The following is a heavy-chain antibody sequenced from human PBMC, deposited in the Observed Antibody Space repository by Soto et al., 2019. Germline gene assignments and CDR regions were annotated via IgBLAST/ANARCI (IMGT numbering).Heavy chain of an antibody. CDR2: IYWDDDK. CDR3: AHRTLQLSAMDV. Sequence: QITLKESGPTLVKPTQTLTLTCTFSGFSHSTSGVGVGWIRQPPGKALEWLALIYWDDDKRYSTSLKSRLTITKATSKNHVVLTMTNMDPVDTATYYCAHRTLQLSAMDVWGQGTTVTVSS. J-gene: IGHJ6*02. D-gene: IGHD5-18*01. CDR1: GFSHSTSGVG. V-gene: IGHV2-5*02.